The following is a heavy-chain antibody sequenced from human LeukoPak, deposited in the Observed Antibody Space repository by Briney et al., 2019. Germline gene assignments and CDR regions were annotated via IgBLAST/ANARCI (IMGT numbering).Heavy chain of an antibody. D-gene: IGHD2-15*01. Sequence: PSETLSLTCTVSGGSISSYYWSWIRQPAGKGLEWIGRIYTSGSTNYNPSLKSRVTMSVDTSKNQFSLKLSSVTAADTAVYYCAREDALVGYYYYYMDVWGKGTTVTVSS. V-gene: IGHV4-4*07. CDR1: GGSISSYY. J-gene: IGHJ6*03. CDR3: AREDALVGYYYYYMDV. CDR2: IYTSGST.